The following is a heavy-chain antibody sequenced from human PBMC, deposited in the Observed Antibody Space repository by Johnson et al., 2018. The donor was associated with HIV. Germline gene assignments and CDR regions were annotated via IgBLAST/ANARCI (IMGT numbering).Heavy chain of an antibody. V-gene: IGHV3-30-3*01. CDR2: ISYDGSNK. CDR1: GFTFSSYA. Sequence: QVQLVESGGGVVQPGRSLRLSCAASGFTFSSYAMHWVRQAPGKGLEWVAVISYDGSNKYYADSVKGRFTISRDNSKNTLSLQMNSLRVEDTAVYYCARWGYSSSPLDAFDIWGQGTMVTVSS. CDR3: ARWGYSSSPLDAFDI. J-gene: IGHJ3*02. D-gene: IGHD6-6*01.